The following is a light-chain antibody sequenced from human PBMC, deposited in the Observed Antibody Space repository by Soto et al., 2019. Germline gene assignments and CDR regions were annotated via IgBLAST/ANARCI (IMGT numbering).Light chain of an antibody. CDR2: TAS. CDR3: QQSYSTPFT. Sequence: DIQMTQSPSSLSASVGDRVTITCRASQSISSYLNWYHQEPGKAPKLLISTASSLQSGVPSRFSGSGSGTDFTLTISSLQPEDFATYYCQQSYSTPFTFGPGTKVHIK. CDR1: QSISSY. J-gene: IGKJ3*01. V-gene: IGKV1-39*01.